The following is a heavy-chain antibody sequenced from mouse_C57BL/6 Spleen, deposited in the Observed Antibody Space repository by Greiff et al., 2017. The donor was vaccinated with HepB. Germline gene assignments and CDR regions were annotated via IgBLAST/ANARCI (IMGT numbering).Heavy chain of an antibody. Sequence: EVQRVESGGGLVKPGGSLKLSCAASGFTFSSYAMSWVRQTPEKRLEWVATISDGGSYTYYPDNVKGRFTISRDNAKNNLYLQMSHLKSEDTAMYYCARVGVVNYYFDYWGQGTTLTVSS. CDR2: ISDGGSYT. D-gene: IGHD1-1*01. V-gene: IGHV5-4*01. CDR1: GFTFSSYA. CDR3: ARVGVVNYYFDY. J-gene: IGHJ2*01.